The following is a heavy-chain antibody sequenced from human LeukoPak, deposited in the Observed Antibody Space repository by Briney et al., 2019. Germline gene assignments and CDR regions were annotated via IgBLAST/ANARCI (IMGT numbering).Heavy chain of an antibody. Sequence: GGSLRLSCAASGFTFSDYYKSWIRQAPGKGLEWVSYISSSSSYTNYADSVKGRFTISRDNAKNSLYLQMNSLRAEDTAVYYCARLSFASSSGRTNFDYWGQGTLVTVSS. CDR2: ISSSSSYT. V-gene: IGHV3-11*06. J-gene: IGHJ4*02. CDR1: GFTFSDYY. CDR3: ARLSFASSSGRTNFDY. D-gene: IGHD6-19*01.